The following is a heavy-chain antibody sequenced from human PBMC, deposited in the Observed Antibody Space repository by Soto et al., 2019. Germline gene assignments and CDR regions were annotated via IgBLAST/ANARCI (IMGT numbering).Heavy chain of an antibody. CDR1: GGSISSDY. J-gene: IGHJ4*01. CDR3: AKYTGYESLFYFDS. Sequence: SETLSLTCIVSGGSISSDYWGLIRQPPGKGLEWIGYIFYAGAINYNPSLKSRVTISIDASEKQFSLNLTSVTAADTAFYYCAKYTGYESLFYFDSWGRGLQVTAPQ. CDR2: IFYAGAI. V-gene: IGHV4-59*01. D-gene: IGHD5-12*01.